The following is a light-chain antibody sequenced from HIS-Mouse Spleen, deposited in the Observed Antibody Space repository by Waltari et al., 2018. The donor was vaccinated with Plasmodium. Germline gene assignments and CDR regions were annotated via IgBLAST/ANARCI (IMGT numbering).Light chain of an antibody. Sequence: EIVMTQSPATLSVSPGERATLSCRASQSGSSNLAWYQQKPGQAPRLLSYGASTRATGIPARFSGSGSGTEFTLTISSLQSEDFAVYYCQQYNNWSFTFGPGTKVDIK. J-gene: IGKJ3*01. V-gene: IGKV3-15*01. CDR1: QSGSSN. CDR3: QQYNNWSFT. CDR2: GAS.